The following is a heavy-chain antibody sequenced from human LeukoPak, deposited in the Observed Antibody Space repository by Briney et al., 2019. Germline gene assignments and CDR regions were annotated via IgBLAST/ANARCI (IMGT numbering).Heavy chain of an antibody. CDR2: INPNSGGT. CDR1: GYTFTGYY. J-gene: IGHJ4*02. Sequence: GASVKVSCKASGYTFTGYYMHWVRRAPGQGLEWMGWINPNSGGTNYAQKFQGRVTMTRDTSISTAYMELSRLRSDDTAVYYCARGSSDYGGNSGVRFVNYWGQGTLVTVSS. D-gene: IGHD4-23*01. V-gene: IGHV1-2*02. CDR3: ARGSSDYGGNSGVRFVNY.